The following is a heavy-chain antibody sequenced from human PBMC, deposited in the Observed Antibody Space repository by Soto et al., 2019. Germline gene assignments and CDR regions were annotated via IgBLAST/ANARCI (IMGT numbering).Heavy chain of an antibody. CDR3: TTGPTDDTAMARDAFDI. D-gene: IGHD5-18*01. V-gene: IGHV3-15*07. Sequence: GGSLRLSCAASGFTFSNAWMNWVRQAPGKGLEWVGRIKSKTDGGTTDYAAPVKGRFTISRDDSKNTLYLQMNSLKTEDTAVYYCTTGPTDDTAMARDAFDIWGQGTMVTVSS. J-gene: IGHJ3*02. CDR2: IKSKTDGGTT. CDR1: GFTFSNAW.